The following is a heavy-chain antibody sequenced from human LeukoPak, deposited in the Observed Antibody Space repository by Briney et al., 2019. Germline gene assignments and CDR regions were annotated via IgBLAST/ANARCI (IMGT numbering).Heavy chain of an antibody. CDR3: ASLIAAADSNWFDP. V-gene: IGHV3-53*01. CDR1: GFTVSRNY. J-gene: IGHJ5*02. Sequence: PGGSLRLSCAASGFTVSRNYMSWVRQAPGKGLEWVSVIYSGDNTDYADSVKGRFTISRDNSKNTLYLQMNSLRAEDTAVYYCASLIAAADSNWFDPWGQGTLVTVSS. D-gene: IGHD6-13*01. CDR2: IYSGDNT.